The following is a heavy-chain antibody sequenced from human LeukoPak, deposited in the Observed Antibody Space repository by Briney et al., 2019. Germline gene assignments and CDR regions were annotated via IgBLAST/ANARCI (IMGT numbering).Heavy chain of an antibody. Sequence: SETLSLTCAVYGGSFSGYYWSWIRQHPGKGLEWIGYIYYSGTTYYSPSLKSRVTISVDTSKNQFSLELSSVTAADTAVYYCARAWGSGTYSNDCWGQGTLVTVSS. J-gene: IGHJ4*02. CDR1: GGSFSGYY. CDR3: ARAWGSGTYSNDC. V-gene: IGHV4-31*11. D-gene: IGHD3-10*01. CDR2: IYYSGTT.